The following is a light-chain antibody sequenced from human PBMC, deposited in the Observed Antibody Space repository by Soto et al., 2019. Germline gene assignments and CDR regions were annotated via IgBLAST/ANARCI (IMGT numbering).Light chain of an antibody. V-gene: IGKV4-1*01. CDR1: QSVLSTSNNKNY. Sequence: VMTQSPASLAVSLGEMATINCKSSQSVLSTSNNKNYLAWFQQKPGQPPKLLIYWASTRKSGVPDRFIGSGSGTDFTLTITSLQAEDVAVYYCQQYHSDPITVGQGTRLEI. CDR2: WAS. J-gene: IGKJ5*01. CDR3: QQYHSDPIT.